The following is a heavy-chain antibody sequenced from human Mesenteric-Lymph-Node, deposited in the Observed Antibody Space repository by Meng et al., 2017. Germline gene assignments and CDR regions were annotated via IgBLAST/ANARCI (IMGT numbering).Heavy chain of an antibody. V-gene: IGHV1-69*01. D-gene: IGHD3-16*02. CDR3: ARAFKNDYVWGSYRTHAFDI. CDR1: GGTFSSYA. J-gene: IGHJ3*02. CDR2: IIPIFGTA. Sequence: QVQRVQSGAEVKKPGSSVKVSCKASGGTFSSYAISWVRQAPGQGLEWMGGIIPIFGTANYAQKFQGRVTITADESTSTAYMELSSLRSEDTAVYYCARAFKNDYVWGSYRTHAFDIWGQGTMVTVSS.